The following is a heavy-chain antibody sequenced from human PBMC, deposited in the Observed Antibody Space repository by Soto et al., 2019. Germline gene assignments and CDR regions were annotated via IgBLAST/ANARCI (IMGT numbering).Heavy chain of an antibody. D-gene: IGHD1-26*01. J-gene: IGHJ4*02. V-gene: IGHV1-58*01. CDR2: IAVGSGYT. CDR3: ARDLAKGGGSAGSDY. Sequence: SVKVSCKASGFTFTSSAFQWVRQARGQRLEWIGWIAVGSGYTNYAQRFQGRVTMTRDTSLSTVYMTLTRLTSDDTAVYYCARDLAKGGGSAGSDYWGQGTLVTVSS. CDR1: GFTFTSSA.